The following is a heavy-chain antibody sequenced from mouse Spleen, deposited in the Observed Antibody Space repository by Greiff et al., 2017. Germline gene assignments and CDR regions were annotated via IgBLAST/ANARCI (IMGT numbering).Heavy chain of an antibody. CDR2: IWSDGST. CDR3: ARMGDYEDHAMDY. D-gene: IGHD2-4*01. J-gene: IGHJ4*01. Sequence: VKLVESGPGLVAPSQSLSITCTVSGFSLTSYGVHWVRQPPGKGLEWLVVIWSDGSTTYNSALKSRLSISKDNSKSQVFLKMNSLQTDDTAMYYCARMGDYEDHAMDYWGQGTSVTVSS. CDR1: GFSLTSYG. V-gene: IGHV2-6*02.